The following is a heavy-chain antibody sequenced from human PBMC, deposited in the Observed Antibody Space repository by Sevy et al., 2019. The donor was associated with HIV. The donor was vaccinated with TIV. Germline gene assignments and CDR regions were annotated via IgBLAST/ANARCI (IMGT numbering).Heavy chain of an antibody. J-gene: IGHJ6*03. CDR1: GFTFSNPW. Sequence: GGSLRLSCVASGFTFSNPWMSWVRQAPGKGLEWVGRIKSKSDGGKTDYAAPVKGRFTISRDDSRNTLYLQMNSLKIEETPGYYGTTHRSLVFARMVVAGAAMNFWGKGTRSTSP. CDR2: IKSKSDGGKT. D-gene: IGHD3-22*01. V-gene: IGHV3-15*01. CDR3: TTHRSLVFARMVVAGAAMNF.